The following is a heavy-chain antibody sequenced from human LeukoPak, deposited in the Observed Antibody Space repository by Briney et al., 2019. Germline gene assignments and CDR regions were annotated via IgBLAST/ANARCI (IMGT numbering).Heavy chain of an antibody. J-gene: IGHJ3*02. CDR3: TRATYCSSTSCYIRNDAFDI. V-gene: IGHV1-18*01. D-gene: IGHD2-2*02. CDR2: ISGYNGNT. CDR1: GYTFSRYG. Sequence: ASVKVSCKASGYTFSRYGISWVRQAPGQGLEWMGWISGYNGNTKSAQMVQGRVTMTADTSTSTAYMELRRLRSDDTAVYYCTRATYCSSTSCYIRNDAFDIWGQGTMVTVSS.